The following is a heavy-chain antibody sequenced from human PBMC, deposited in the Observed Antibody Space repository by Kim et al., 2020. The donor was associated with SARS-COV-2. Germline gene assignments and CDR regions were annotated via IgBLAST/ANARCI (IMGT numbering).Heavy chain of an antibody. CDR3: ARGIVVVPAAMSTHSTNWFDP. J-gene: IGHJ5*02. Sequence: SVKVSCKASGGTFSSYAISWVRQAPGQGLEWMGGIIPIFGTANYAQKFQGRVTITADESTSTAYMELSSLRSEDTAVYYCARGIVVVPAAMSTHSTNWFDPWGQGTLVTVSS. V-gene: IGHV1-69*13. CDR1: GGTFSSYA. D-gene: IGHD2-2*01. CDR2: IIPIFGTA.